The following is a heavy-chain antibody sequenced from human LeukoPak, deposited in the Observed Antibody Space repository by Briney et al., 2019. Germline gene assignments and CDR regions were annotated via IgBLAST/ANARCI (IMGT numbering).Heavy chain of an antibody. CDR1: GGSFSGYY. J-gene: IGHJ6*03. CDR3: ARGRPYYDFWSGYYSTARVGYYYYMDV. Sequence: PSETLSLTCAVYGGSFSGYYWSWIRQPPGKGLEWIGEINHSGSTNYNPSLKSRVTISVDTSKNQFSLKLSSVTAADTAVYYCARGRPYYDFWSGYYSTARVGYYYYMDVWGKGTTVTVSS. CDR2: INHSGST. D-gene: IGHD3-3*01. V-gene: IGHV4-34*01.